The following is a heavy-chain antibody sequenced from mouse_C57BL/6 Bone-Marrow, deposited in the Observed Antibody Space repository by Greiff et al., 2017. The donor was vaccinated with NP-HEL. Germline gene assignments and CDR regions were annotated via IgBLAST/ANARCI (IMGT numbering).Heavy chain of an antibody. CDR2: IYPGNGDT. V-gene: IGHV1-5*01. J-gene: IGHJ1*03. Sequence: EVKLEESGTVLARPGASVKMSCKTSGYTFTSYWMNWVKQRPGQGLEWIGAIYPGNGDTSYNQKFKGKAKLTAVKSASTAYMELRSLTYEDSAVXYCTGDYGSSYEYFYFCGTGTTTTVSS. CDR1: GYTFTSYW. CDR3: TGDYGSSYEYFYF. D-gene: IGHD1-1*01.